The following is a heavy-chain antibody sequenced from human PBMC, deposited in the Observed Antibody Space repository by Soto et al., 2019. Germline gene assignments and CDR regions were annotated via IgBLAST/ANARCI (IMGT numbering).Heavy chain of an antibody. CDR3: ARRYSGSYYNVFDY. V-gene: IGHV4-59*01. D-gene: IGHD1-26*01. Sequence: SETLSLTCTVSGGSISSYYWSWIRQPPGKGLEWIGYIYYSGSTNYNPSLKSRVTISVDTSKNQFSLKLSSVTAADTAVYYCARRYSGSYYNVFDYWGQGTLGTSPQ. CDR1: GGSISSYY. CDR2: IYYSGST. J-gene: IGHJ4*02.